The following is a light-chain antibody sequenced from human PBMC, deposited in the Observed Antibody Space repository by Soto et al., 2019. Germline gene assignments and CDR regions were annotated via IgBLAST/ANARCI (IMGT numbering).Light chain of an antibody. CDR1: QRISNF. V-gene: IGKV1-39*01. CDR2: AAS. CDR3: QQSYTTVRS. J-gene: IGKJ4*01. Sequence: DIQMTQSPSSLSASVGDRVTISCRASQRISNFLNWYQQKPGKAPQLLIYAASRLHSGVPPRFSGSGAGTDFTLTISSLQPEDFATYFCQQSYTTVRSFGGGTKVE.